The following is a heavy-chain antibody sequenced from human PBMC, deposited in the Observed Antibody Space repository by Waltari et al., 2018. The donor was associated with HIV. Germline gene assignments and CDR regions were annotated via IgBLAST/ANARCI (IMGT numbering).Heavy chain of an antibody. D-gene: IGHD3-16*01. CDR1: GYSFRSYS. CDR3: ARVESMLRVVHFDY. J-gene: IGHJ4*02. V-gene: IGHV1-18*04. Sequence: QIQLVESGGEMKKTGASVKVSCKASGYSFRSYSISWVRQAPGQGIEWMGWISGYNYNTKYAEKFQGRVTMTTDTSTSTAYMELRNLRSDDTAMYYCARVESMLRVVHFDYWGQGTLVTVSS. CDR2: ISGYNYNT.